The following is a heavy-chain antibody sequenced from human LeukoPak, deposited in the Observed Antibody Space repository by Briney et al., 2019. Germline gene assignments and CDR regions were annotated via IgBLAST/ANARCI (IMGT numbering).Heavy chain of an antibody. J-gene: IGHJ4*02. V-gene: IGHV1-18*01. CDR3: ARVAPSGGYDYRYYFDY. CDR2: ISAYNGNT. Sequence: ASVKVSCKSSGYTFTIYGISWVRQAPGQGLEGMVWISAYNGNTNYAQKLQGRVTMTTDTSTSTVYMELRSLRSDDTAVYYCARVAPSGGYDYRYYFDYWGQGTLVTVSS. CDR1: GYTFTIYG. D-gene: IGHD5-12*01.